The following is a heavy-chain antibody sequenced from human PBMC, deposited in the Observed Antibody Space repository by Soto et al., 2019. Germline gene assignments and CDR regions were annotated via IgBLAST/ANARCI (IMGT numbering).Heavy chain of an antibody. D-gene: IGHD6-19*01. CDR2: MTPNSGNT. CDR3: ARNPYGSGLFDP. CDR1: GYNFIDYD. V-gene: IGHV1-8*01. J-gene: IGHJ5*02. Sequence: QVHLVQSGAEVKKPGASVKVSCKASGYNFIDYDINWVRQSTGQGLEWMGWMTPNSGNTGYAQKFQGRVTLTRDTSIGAAYMEVSSLKSEDAAVYYCARNPYGSGLFDPWGQGTLVTGSS.